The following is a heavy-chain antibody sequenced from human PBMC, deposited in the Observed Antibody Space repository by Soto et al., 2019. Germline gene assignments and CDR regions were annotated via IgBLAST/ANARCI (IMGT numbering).Heavy chain of an antibody. V-gene: IGHV3-33*01. CDR2: IWYDGSNK. D-gene: IGHD2-8*01. CDR3: ARDGAVYAINWYFDL. Sequence: QVQLVESGGGVVQPGRSLRLSCAASGFTFSSYGMHWVRQAPGKGLEWVAVIWYDGSNKYYADSVKGRFTISRDNSKNTLYLQMNSLRAEDTAVYYCARDGAVYAINWYFDLWGRGTLVTVSS. J-gene: IGHJ2*01. CDR1: GFTFSSYG.